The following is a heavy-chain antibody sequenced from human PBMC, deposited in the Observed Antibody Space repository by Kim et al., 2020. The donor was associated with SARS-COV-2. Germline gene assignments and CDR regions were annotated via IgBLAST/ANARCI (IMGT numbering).Heavy chain of an antibody. J-gene: IGHJ3*02. Sequence: GGSLRLSCTASGFTFGDYAMSWFRQAPGKGLEWVGFIRSKAYGGTTEYAASVKGRFTISRDDSKSIAYLQMNSLKTEDTAVYYCTRWYYDSSGYYSGRAFDIWGQGTMVTVSS. D-gene: IGHD3-22*01. CDR3: TRWYYDSSGYYSGRAFDI. CDR2: IRSKAYGGTT. CDR1: GFTFGDYA. V-gene: IGHV3-49*03.